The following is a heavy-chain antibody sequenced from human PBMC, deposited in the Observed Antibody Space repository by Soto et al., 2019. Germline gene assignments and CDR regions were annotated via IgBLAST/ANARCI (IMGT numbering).Heavy chain of an antibody. CDR2: INAGNGNT. V-gene: IGHV1-3*01. Sequence: VKLSCEACGYSFTSYAMHWVRQAPRQRLEWMGWINAGNGNTKYSQKFQGRVTITRDTSASTAYMELSSLRSEDTAVYYCARVSVKTSIAARAYFDYWGQGTLVTVSS. D-gene: IGHD6-6*01. CDR3: ARVSVKTSIAARAYFDY. CDR1: GYSFTSYA. J-gene: IGHJ4*02.